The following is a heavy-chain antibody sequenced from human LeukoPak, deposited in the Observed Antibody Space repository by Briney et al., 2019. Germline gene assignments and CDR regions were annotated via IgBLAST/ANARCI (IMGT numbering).Heavy chain of an antibody. J-gene: IGHJ4*02. V-gene: IGHV1-18*01. CDR1: GYTFTSYG. CDR2: ISAYNGNT. D-gene: IGHD3-22*01. CDR3: ARVGPYYYDSSGCYFDY. Sequence: ASVKVSCKSSGYTFTSYGISWVRQAPGQGLEWMGWISAYNGNTNYAQKLQGRVTMTTDTSTSTAYMELRSLRSDDTAVYYCARVGPYYYDSSGCYFDYWGQGTLVTVSS.